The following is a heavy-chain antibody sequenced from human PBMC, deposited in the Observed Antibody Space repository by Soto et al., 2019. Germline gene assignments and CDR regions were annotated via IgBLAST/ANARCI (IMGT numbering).Heavy chain of an antibody. J-gene: IGHJ3*02. CDR2: IWYDGSNK. D-gene: IGHD2-15*01. CDR1: GFTFSSYG. Sequence: GGSLRLSCAASGFTFSSYGMHWVRQAPGKGLEWVAVIWYDGSNKYYADSVKGRFTISRDNSKNTLYLQMNSLRAEDTAVYYCARDLGYCSGGSCDENAFDIWGQGTMVTVSS. CDR3: ARDLGYCSGGSCDENAFDI. V-gene: IGHV3-33*01.